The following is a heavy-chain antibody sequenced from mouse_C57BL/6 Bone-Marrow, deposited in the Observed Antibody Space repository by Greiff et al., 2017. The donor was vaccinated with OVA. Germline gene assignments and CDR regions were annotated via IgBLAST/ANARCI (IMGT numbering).Heavy chain of an antibody. CDR1: GYTFTSYW. D-gene: IGHD6-1*01. J-gene: IGHJ4*01. Sequence: QVQLKQPGAELVKPGASVKLSCKASGYTFTSYWMQWVKQRPGQGLEWIGEIDPSDSYTNYNQKFKGKATLTVDTSSSTAYMQLSSLTSEDSAVYYCARAGEGAMDYWGQGTSVTVSS. CDR2: IDPSDSYT. V-gene: IGHV1-50*01. CDR3: ARAGEGAMDY.